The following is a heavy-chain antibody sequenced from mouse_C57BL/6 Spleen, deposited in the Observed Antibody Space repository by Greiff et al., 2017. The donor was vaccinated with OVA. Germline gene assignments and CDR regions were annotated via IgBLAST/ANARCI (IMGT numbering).Heavy chain of an antibody. CDR2: IYPGSGST. CDR3: ARANWDEVGFAY. CDR1: GYTFTSYW. Sequence: QVQLQQPGAELVKPGASVKMSCKASGYTFTSYWITWVKQRPGQGLEWIGDIYPGSGSTNYNEKFKSKSTLTVDTSSSTAYMQLSSLTSTASAVYACARANWDEVGFAYWGQGTLVTVSA. D-gene: IGHD4-1*02. V-gene: IGHV1-55*01. J-gene: IGHJ3*01.